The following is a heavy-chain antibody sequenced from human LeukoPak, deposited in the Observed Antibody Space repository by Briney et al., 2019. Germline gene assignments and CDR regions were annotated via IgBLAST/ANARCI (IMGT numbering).Heavy chain of an antibody. V-gene: IGHV3-23*01. D-gene: IGHD6-19*01. CDR3: AKTGIAVAEGFDY. CDR2: ISGSGGST. J-gene: IGHJ4*02. Sequence: GGTLRLSCAASGFTFSSYGMTWVRQAPGKGLEWVSAISGSGGSTYYADSVKGRFTISRDNSKNTLYLQMNSLRAEDTAVYYCAKTGIAVAEGFDYWGQGTLVTVSS. CDR1: GFTFSSYG.